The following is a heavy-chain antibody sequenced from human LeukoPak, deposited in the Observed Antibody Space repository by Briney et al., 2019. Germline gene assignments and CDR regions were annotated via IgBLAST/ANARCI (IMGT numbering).Heavy chain of an antibody. CDR2: ISAYDGNT. D-gene: IGHD3-22*01. Sequence: ASVKVSCKASGYTFSNYGITRVRQAPGQGLEWMGWISAYDGNTNYAQKLQGRVTMTTDTSTSTAYMELRSLRSDDTAVYYCAYTYFYDSTGKSYFDHWGQGTLVTVSS. V-gene: IGHV1-18*01. CDR3: AYTYFYDSTGKSYFDH. CDR1: GYTFSNYG. J-gene: IGHJ4*02.